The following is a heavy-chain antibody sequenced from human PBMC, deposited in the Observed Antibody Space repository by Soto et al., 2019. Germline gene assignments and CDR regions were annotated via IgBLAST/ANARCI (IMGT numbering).Heavy chain of an antibody. Sequence: SVKVSCKASGGTFSSYAISWVRQAPGQGLEWMGGIIPIFGTANYAQRFQGRVTITADESTSTAYMELSSLRSEDTAVYYCARDAIHYDSSGYYDYWGQGTLVTVSS. D-gene: IGHD3-22*01. CDR3: ARDAIHYDSSGYYDY. V-gene: IGHV1-69*13. CDR2: IIPIFGTA. CDR1: GGTFSSYA. J-gene: IGHJ4*02.